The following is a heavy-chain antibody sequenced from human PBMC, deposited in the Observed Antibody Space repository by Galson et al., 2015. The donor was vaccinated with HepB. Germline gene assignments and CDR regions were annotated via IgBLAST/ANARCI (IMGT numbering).Heavy chain of an antibody. CDR2: ISSSSSYT. CDR1: GFTFSDYY. Sequence: SLRLSCAASGFTFSDYYMSWIRQAPGKGLEWVSYISSSSSYTNYADSVKGRFTISRDNAKNSLYLQMNSLRAEDTAVYYCARDRGSGCFDYWGQGTLVTVSS. J-gene: IGHJ4*02. CDR3: ARDRGSGCFDY. D-gene: IGHD6-25*01. V-gene: IGHV3-11*06.